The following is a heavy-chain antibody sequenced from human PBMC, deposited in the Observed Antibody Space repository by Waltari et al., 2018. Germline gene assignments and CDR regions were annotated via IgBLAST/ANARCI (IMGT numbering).Heavy chain of an antibody. CDR2: IKQDGSEK. CDR3: ARSRSSSWSFSH. V-gene: IGHV3-7*01. J-gene: IGHJ4*02. Sequence: EVQLVESGGGLVQPGGSLRLSCAASGFTFSRYWMSWVRQAPGKGLEWVANIKQDGSEKYYVDSVKGRFTISRDNAKNSLYLQMNSLRAEDTAVYYCARSRSSSWSFSHWGQGTLVTVSS. D-gene: IGHD6-13*01. CDR1: GFTFSRYW.